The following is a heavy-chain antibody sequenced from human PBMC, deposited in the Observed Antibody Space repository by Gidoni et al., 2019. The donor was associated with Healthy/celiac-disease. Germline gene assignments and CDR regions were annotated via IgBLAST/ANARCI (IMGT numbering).Heavy chain of an antibody. CDR3: AVDYGDYPY. J-gene: IGHJ4*02. V-gene: IGHV4-34*01. Sequence: QVQLQQWVAGLLKPSEPLSLTCAVYGGSFSGYYWSWIRQPPGKGLEWIGEINNSGSTNYNPSLKSRVTISVDTSKNQFSLKLSSVTAADTAVYYCAVDYGDYPYWGKGTLVTVSS. CDR2: INNSGST. D-gene: IGHD4-17*01. CDR1: GGSFSGYY.